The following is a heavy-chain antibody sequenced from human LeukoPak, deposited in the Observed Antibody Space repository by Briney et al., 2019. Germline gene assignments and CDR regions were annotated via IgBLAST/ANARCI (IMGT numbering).Heavy chain of an antibody. CDR1: GYTFTSYG. CDR3: ASGRIGRSGRDAFDI. Sequence: ASVKPSCKPSGYTFTSYGINWVRQAPGHRLEWMAWISAYNSNTNYAQNLHCRVSITTNTSTSTAYMELRRLSSHDTAVYYFASGRIGRSGRDAFDIWGQGTMVTVSS. CDR2: ISAYNSNT. J-gene: IGHJ3*02. V-gene: IGHV1-18*01. D-gene: IGHD6-19*01.